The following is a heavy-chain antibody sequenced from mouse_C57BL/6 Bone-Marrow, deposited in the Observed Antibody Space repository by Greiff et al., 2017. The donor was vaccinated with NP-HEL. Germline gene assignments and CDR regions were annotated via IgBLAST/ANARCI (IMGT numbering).Heavy chain of an antibody. CDR3: VRQGYDGYYLDY. J-gene: IGHJ2*01. CDR2: IRSKSNNYAT. D-gene: IGHD2-3*01. Sequence: DVQLVESGGGLVQPKGSLKLSCAASGFSFNTYAMNWVRQAPGKGLEWVARIRSKSNNYATYYADSLKNRFTISSDDSESMLYLQMNNLKTEDTAMYYCVRQGYDGYYLDYWGQGTTLTVSS. V-gene: IGHV10-1*01. CDR1: GFSFNTYA.